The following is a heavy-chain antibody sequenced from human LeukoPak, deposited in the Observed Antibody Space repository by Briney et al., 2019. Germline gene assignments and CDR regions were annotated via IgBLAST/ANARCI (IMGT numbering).Heavy chain of an antibody. D-gene: IGHD4-17*01. CDR2: IDWDDDK. V-gene: IGHV2-70*11. CDR3: ARGPSATVTSFDY. Sequence: SGPTLVNPTQTLTLTCTFSGVSLSTSGMCVSWIRQPPGKALEWLARIDWDDDKYYSTSLKTRLTISRDTSKNQVVLTMTNMDPVDTATYYCARGPSATVTSFDYWGQGTLVTVSS. J-gene: IGHJ4*02. CDR1: GVSLSTSGMC.